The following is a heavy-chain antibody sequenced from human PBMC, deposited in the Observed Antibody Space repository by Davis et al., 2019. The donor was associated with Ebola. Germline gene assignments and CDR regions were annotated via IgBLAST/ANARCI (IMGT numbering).Heavy chain of an antibody. Sequence: AASVKVSCKASGGTFSSYTISWVRQAPGQGLEWMGRIIPILGIANYAQKFQGRVTITADKPTTTVFMELSSLRSEDTSIYFCAREGGGLLWYGKSHPNWFDPWGQGTLVTVSS. CDR2: IIPILGIA. J-gene: IGHJ5*02. D-gene: IGHD3-10*01. CDR1: GGTFSSYT. V-gene: IGHV1-69*04. CDR3: AREGGGLLWYGKSHPNWFDP.